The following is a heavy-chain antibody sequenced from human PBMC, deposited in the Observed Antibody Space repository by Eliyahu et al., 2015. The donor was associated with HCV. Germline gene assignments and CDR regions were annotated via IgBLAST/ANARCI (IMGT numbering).Heavy chain of an antibody. D-gene: IGHD3-22*01. J-gene: IGHJ4*01. CDR3: ARGDNYDNSGYFDY. CDR2: IKQDESEK. V-gene: IGHV3-7*01. Sequence: EVQLVESGGGLVQPGGSLRLSCKTSGFTFSSYWMSWVRQAPGKGLEWVGHIKQDESEKYYVDSVKGRCTISRDNARNSLFLQINSLRAEDTAVYYCARGDNYDNSGYFDYWGHGTLVTVSS. CDR1: GFTFSSYW.